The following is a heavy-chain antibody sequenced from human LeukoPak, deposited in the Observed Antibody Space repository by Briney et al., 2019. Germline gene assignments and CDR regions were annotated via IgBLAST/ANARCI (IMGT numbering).Heavy chain of an antibody. CDR2: IYYSGST. V-gene: IGHV4-59*08. D-gene: IGHD1-26*01. CDR1: GGSISSYY. Sequence: SETLSLTCTVSGGSISSYYWSWIRQPPGKGLEWIGYIYYSGSTNYNPSLKSRVTISVDTSKNQFSLKLSSVTAADTAVYYCARHMADKWELQFDYWGQGTLVTVSS. CDR3: ARHMADKWELQFDY. J-gene: IGHJ4*02.